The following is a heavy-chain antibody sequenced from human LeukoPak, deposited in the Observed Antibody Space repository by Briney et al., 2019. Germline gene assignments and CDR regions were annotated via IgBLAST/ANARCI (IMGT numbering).Heavy chain of an antibody. CDR3: AKRITVVARDAFDF. J-gene: IGHJ3*01. CDR2: ISSSGSTI. CDR1: GFTFSSYE. D-gene: IGHD1-14*01. V-gene: IGHV3-48*03. Sequence: PGGSLRLSCAASGFTFSSYEMNWVRQAPGKGLEWVSYISSSGSTIYYADSVKGRFTISRDNSKNTLYLQMNSLRAEDTAIYYCAKRITVVARDAFDFWGQGTMVTVSS.